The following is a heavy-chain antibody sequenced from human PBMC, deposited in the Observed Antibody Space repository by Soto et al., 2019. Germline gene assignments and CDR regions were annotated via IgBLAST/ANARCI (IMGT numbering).Heavy chain of an antibody. CDR2: ISGSGGST. CDR3: AKISGVYGDYFDY. CDR1: GGNFSSYA. Sequence: PGGSLRLSCAASGGNFSSYAMSWVRQAPGKGLEWVSAISGSGGSTYYADSVKGRFTISRDNSKNTLYLQMNSLRAEDTAVYYCAKISGVYGDYFDYWGQGTLVTVSS. D-gene: IGHD4-17*01. V-gene: IGHV3-23*01. J-gene: IGHJ4*02.